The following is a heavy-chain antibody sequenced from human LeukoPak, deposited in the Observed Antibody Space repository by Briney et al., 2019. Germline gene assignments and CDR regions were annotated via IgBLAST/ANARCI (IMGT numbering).Heavy chain of an antibody. V-gene: IGHV3-53*01. CDR1: GFTFSSYS. Sequence: GGSLRLSCAASGFTFSSYSMNWVRQAPGKGLEWVSVIYSGGSTYYADSVKGRSTISRDNSKNTLYLQMSSLRAEDTAVYYCARDVAIGYKWFGELYYYYGMDVWGQGTTVTVSS. CDR2: IYSGGST. J-gene: IGHJ6*02. CDR3: ARDVAIGYKWFGELYYYYGMDV. D-gene: IGHD3-10*01.